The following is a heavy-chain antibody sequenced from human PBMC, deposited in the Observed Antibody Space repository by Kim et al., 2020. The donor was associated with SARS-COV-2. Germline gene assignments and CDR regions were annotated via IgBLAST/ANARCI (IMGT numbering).Heavy chain of an antibody. J-gene: IGHJ3*02. D-gene: IGHD6-13*01. V-gene: IGHV5-51*01. Sequence: SPSFQGQVTISADKSISTAYLQWSSLKASDTAMYYCARPLQQLVNDAFDIWGQGTMVTVSS. CDR3: ARPLQQLVNDAFDI.